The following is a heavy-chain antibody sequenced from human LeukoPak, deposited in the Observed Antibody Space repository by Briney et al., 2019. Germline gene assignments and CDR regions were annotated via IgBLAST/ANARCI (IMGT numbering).Heavy chain of an antibody. CDR1: GFTFSSYS. CDR3: AKGTLQAQLVYDY. D-gene: IGHD6-6*01. V-gene: IGHV3-23*01. J-gene: IGHJ4*02. Sequence: GGSLRLSCAASGFTFSSYSMNWVRQAPGKGLEWVSAISGSGGSTYYADSVKGRFTISRDNSKNTLYLQMNSLRAEDTAVYYCAKGTLQAQLVYDYWGQGTLVTVSS. CDR2: ISGSGGST.